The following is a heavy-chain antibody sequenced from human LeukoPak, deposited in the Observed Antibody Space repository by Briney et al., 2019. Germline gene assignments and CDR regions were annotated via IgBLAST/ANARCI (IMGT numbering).Heavy chain of an antibody. Sequence: PGGSLRLSCAASRFTFSSYWMSWVRQAPGKGLEWVANIKQDGSEKYYVDSVKGRFTISRDNAKNSLYLQMNSLRAEDTAVHYCAMIRLSGYETFYFHYWGQGTLVTVSS. J-gene: IGHJ4*02. D-gene: IGHD5-12*01. CDR3: AMIRLSGYETFYFHY. CDR2: IKQDGSEK. V-gene: IGHV3-7*01. CDR1: RFTFSSYW.